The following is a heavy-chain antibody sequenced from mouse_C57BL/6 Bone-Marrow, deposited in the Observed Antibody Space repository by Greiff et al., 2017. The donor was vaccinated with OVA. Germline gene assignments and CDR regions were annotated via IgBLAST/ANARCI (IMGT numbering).Heavy chain of an antibody. D-gene: IGHD2-2*01. CDR1: GFSLPSYG. V-gene: IGHV2-9*01. Sequence: VKLVESGPGLVAPSQSLSITCTVSGFSLPSYGVDWVRQPPGKGLEWLGAIWGGGSTNYNSALMSRLSISKDNSKSQVYLKMSSLQTDDTAMYYGAKHSGYYWYFDVWGTGTTVTVSS. CDR2: IWGGGST. J-gene: IGHJ1*03. CDR3: AKHSGYYWYFDV.